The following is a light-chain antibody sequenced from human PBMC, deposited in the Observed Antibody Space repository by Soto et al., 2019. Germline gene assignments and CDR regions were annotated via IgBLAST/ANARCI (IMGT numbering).Light chain of an antibody. Sequence: QSVLTQPPSVSGAPGQRVTISCTGSSSNIGAGYDVHWYQQLPGTAPKLLIYGNSNRPSGVPDRFSGSKSGTSASLASTGLQAEDEADYYCQSYDSSRVVFGGGTKVTVL. CDR3: QSYDSSRVV. J-gene: IGLJ2*01. CDR1: SSNIGAGYD. V-gene: IGLV1-40*01. CDR2: GNS.